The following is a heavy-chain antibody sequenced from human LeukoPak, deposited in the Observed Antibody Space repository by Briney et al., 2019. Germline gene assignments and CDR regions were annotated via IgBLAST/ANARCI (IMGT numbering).Heavy chain of an antibody. CDR3: ARDIYGSGSWNDYYYMDV. V-gene: IGHV3-21*04. J-gene: IGHJ6*03. CDR1: RFTFSSYS. D-gene: IGHD3-10*01. CDR2: ISSSGSYI. Sequence: PGGSLRLSCAASRFTFSSYSMNWVRQAPGKGLEWVSSISSSGSYIYYADSVKGRFTISRDNAKNSLYLQMISLRAEDTALYYCARDIYGSGSWNDYYYMDVWGKGTTVTVSS.